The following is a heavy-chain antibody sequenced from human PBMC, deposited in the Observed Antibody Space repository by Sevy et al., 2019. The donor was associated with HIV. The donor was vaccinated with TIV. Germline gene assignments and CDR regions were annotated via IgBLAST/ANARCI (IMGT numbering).Heavy chain of an antibody. CDR2: ISWNSGSI. V-gene: IGHV3-9*03. CDR3: AKDSSGWLGGFDY. CDR1: GFTFDDYA. D-gene: IGHD6-19*01. Sequence: SLRLSCAASGFTFDDYAMHWVRQAPGKGLEWVSGISWNSGSIGYADSVKGRFTISRDNAKNSLYLQMNSLRAEDMALYYCAKDSSGWLGGFDYWGQGTLVTVSS. J-gene: IGHJ4*02.